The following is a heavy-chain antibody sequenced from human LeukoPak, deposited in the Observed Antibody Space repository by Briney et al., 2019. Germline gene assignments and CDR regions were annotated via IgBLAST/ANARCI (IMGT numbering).Heavy chain of an antibody. D-gene: IGHD5-12*01. J-gene: IGHJ4*02. Sequence: GGSLRLPCAASGFTVSSNYMSWVRQAPGQGLEWVSVIYSGGSSYYADSVKGRFTISRDNSKNTVYLQMNSLRVEDTAVYYCARGMGGYGGYDYWGQGTLVTVSS. CDR2: IYSGGSS. CDR1: GFTVSSNY. CDR3: ARGMGGYGGYDY. V-gene: IGHV3-66*01.